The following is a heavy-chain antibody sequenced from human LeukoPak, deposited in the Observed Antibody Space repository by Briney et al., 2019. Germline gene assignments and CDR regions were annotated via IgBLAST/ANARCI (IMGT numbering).Heavy chain of an antibody. CDR1: GFTFSSYG. CDR3: AKLTYYYDSSGYYPVFSY. V-gene: IGHV3-23*01. Sequence: GGSLRLSCAASGFTFSSYGMSWVRQAPGKGLEWVSAISGSGGSTYYADSVKGRFTISRDNSKNTLYLQMNSLRAEDTAVYYCAKLTYYYDSSGYYPVFSYWGQGTLVTVSS. CDR2: ISGSGGST. J-gene: IGHJ4*02. D-gene: IGHD3-22*01.